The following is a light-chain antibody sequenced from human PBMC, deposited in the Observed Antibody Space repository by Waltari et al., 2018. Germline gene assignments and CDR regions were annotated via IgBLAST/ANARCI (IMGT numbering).Light chain of an antibody. CDR3: SSYTTNTRV. CDR1: SGDLVIGNR. J-gene: IGLJ3*02. V-gene: IGLV2-14*03. CDR2: DGS. Sequence: QSALTQPASVSGSPGQSITISCTGTSGDLVIGNRVSWYQQYPGKAPKLMIYDGSSRPSGGSDRFSGSKSGNTASLTISGLQVEDEADYYCSSYTTNTRVFGGGTKLTVL.